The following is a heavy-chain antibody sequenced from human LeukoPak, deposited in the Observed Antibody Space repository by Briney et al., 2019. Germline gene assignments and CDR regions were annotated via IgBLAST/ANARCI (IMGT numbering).Heavy chain of an antibody. V-gene: IGHV4-34*01. Sequence: PSETLSLTCAVYGGSFSGYYWSWIRQPPGKGLEWIGEINHSGSTNYNPSLKSRVTISVDTSKNQFSLKLSSVTAADTAVYYCARSSGDYWGQGTLVTVSS. CDR1: GGSFSGYY. CDR3: ARSSGDY. CDR2: INHSGST. J-gene: IGHJ4*02.